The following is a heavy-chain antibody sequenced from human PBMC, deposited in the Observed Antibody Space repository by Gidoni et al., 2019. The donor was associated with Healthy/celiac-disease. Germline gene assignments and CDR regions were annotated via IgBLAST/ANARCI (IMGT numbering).Heavy chain of an antibody. D-gene: IGHD5-12*01. Sequence: QVQLQESGPGLVKPSETLSLTCTVSGGSISSYYWSWIRQPPGKGLEWIGYIYYSGSTNYNPSLKSRVTISVDTSKNQFSLKLSSVTAADTAVYYCARVSGYDFGSENDAFDIWGQGTMVTVSS. J-gene: IGHJ3*02. CDR1: GGSISSYY. V-gene: IGHV4-59*01. CDR2: IYYSGST. CDR3: ARVSGYDFGSENDAFDI.